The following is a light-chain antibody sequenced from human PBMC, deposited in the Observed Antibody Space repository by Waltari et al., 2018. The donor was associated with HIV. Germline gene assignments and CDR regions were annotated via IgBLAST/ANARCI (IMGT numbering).Light chain of an antibody. CDR1: ESVSSW. CDR3: QQYYTYPWT. V-gene: IGKV1-5*03. CDR2: KAS. Sequence: LSASVRDSVTITCRASESVSSWLAWYQQKPGKAPKLLINKASSLGSGVPSRFSGSGSGTEFTLTISSLQPDDFATYYCQQYYTYPWTFGQGTKVEIK. J-gene: IGKJ1*01.